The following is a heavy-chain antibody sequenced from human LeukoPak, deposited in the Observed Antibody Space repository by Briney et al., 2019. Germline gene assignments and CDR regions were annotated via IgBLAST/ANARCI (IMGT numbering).Heavy chain of an antibody. CDR3: ARASYYYDSSGYYFNRFDP. Sequence: SVKVSCKASGGTFSSYAISWVRQAPGQGLEWMGGIIPIFGTANYAQKFQGRVTITTDESTSTAYMELSSLRSEDTAVYYCARASYYYDSSGYYFNRFDPWGQGTLVTVSS. CDR2: IIPIFGTA. V-gene: IGHV1-69*05. J-gene: IGHJ5*02. D-gene: IGHD3-22*01. CDR1: GGTFSSYA.